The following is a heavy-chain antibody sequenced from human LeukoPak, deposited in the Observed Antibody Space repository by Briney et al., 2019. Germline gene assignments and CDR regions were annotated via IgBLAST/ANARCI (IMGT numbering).Heavy chain of an antibody. J-gene: IGHJ4*02. CDR3: AKDAAKEYDILTGYLGYYFDY. V-gene: IGHV3-23*01. CDR1: GFTFSGYA. D-gene: IGHD3-9*01. CDR2: ISGSGGST. Sequence: GGSLRLSCAASGFTFSGYAMSWVRQAPGKGLEWVSAISGSGGSTYYADSVKGRFTISKDNSKNTLFLQINSLRAEDTAVYYCAKDAAKEYDILTGYLGYYFDYWGQGTLVTVSS.